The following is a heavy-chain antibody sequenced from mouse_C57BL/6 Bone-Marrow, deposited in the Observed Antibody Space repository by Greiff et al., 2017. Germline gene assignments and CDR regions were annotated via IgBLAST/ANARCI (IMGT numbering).Heavy chain of an antibody. V-gene: IGHV14-4*01. J-gene: IGHJ1*03. Sequence: VQLQQSGAELVRPGASVKLSCTASGFNIKDDYMHWVKQRPEQGLEWIGWIDPENGDTEYASKFQGKATITADTSSNTAYLPLSSLTSEDTAVYYCTTEGWYFDVWGTGTTVTVSS. CDR2: IDPENGDT. CDR3: TTEGWYFDV. CDR1: GFNIKDDY.